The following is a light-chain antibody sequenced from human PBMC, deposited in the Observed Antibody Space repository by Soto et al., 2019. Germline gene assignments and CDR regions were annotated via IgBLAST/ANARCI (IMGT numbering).Light chain of an antibody. V-gene: IGKV1-12*01. J-gene: IGKJ1*01. CDR3: QQGYNFPRA. Sequence: DIQVTQSPSSISASFVDRVTITCRASQPISSWLAWYQQVPGQAPYLLIYPASTLQSGVPSRFSGSGSGTDFTLTINSLQPEDFATYYCQQGYNFPRAFGQGTKVDIK. CDR1: QPISSW. CDR2: PAS.